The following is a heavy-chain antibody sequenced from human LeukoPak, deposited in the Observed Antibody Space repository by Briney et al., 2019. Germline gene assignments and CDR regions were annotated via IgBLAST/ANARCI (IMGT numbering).Heavy chain of an antibody. CDR1: GYTFTIYD. Sequence: ASVKVSCTASGYTFTIYDVNWVRQATGQGLEWVGWMNPNSGNTGYAQKFQGRVTMTRDTSISTAYMELNSLTSEDTAVYYCARNNYGGHDAFDIWGQGTLVTVSS. D-gene: IGHD4-11*01. CDR2: MNPNSGNT. CDR3: ARNNYGGHDAFDI. V-gene: IGHV1-8*01. J-gene: IGHJ3*02.